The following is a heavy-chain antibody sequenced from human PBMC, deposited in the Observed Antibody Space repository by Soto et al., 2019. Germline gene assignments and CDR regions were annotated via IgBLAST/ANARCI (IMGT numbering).Heavy chain of an antibody. Sequence: QVQLVQSGAEVKKPGSSVKVSCKASGGTFSSYGIGWVRQAPGQGLEWMGGIIPIFPTTNYAQKFQGRVTITADESTSTAYMELSSLRSEDTAVYYCASGTYYYDSNGGYYFDSWGQGTLVTVSS. CDR3: ASGTYYYDSNGGYYFDS. CDR1: GGTFSSYG. D-gene: IGHD3-22*01. J-gene: IGHJ4*02. CDR2: IIPIFPTT. V-gene: IGHV1-69*01.